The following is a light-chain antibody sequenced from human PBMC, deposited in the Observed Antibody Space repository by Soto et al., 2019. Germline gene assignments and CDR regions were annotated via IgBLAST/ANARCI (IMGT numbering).Light chain of an antibody. CDR1: SSDVGSYNL. CDR2: EVT. Sequence: QSALTQPASVSGSPGQSIIISCTGTSSDVGSYNLVSWYQQLPGKAPKLMIYEVTKRPSGVSNRFSGSKSGNTASLTISGVQAEDETDYYCCSYAGSGTFVFGSGTKVTVL. V-gene: IGLV2-23*02. J-gene: IGLJ1*01. CDR3: CSYAGSGTFV.